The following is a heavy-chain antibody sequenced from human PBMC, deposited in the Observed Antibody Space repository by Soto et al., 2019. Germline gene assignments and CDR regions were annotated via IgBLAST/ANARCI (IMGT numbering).Heavy chain of an antibody. D-gene: IGHD5-12*01. V-gene: IGHV4-31*03. CDR2: IYYSGST. Sequence: PSETLSLTCTVSVGSISSGGYYWSWIRQHPGKGLEWIGYIYYSGSTYYNPSLKSRVTISVDTSKNQFSLKLSSVTAADTAVYYCARDVGYGTYYYYGMDVWGQGTTVTVSS. CDR1: VGSISSGGYY. J-gene: IGHJ6*02. CDR3: ARDVGYGTYYYYGMDV.